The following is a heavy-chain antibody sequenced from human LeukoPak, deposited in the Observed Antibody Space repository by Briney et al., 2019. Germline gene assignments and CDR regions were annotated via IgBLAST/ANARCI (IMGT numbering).Heavy chain of an antibody. V-gene: IGHV3-15*07. CDR3: STLTSRGLSDS. CDR2: IKSKADGETI. J-gene: IGHJ4*02. CDR1: GFTFTNAW. Sequence: NAGGSLRLSCAASGFTFTNAWMNWVRQAPGKGLEWVGRIKSKADGETIDYAAPVKGRFTFSRDDSKNMLYLQMNSLKSEDTAVYYRSTLTSRGLSDSWGQGTLVTVSS. D-gene: IGHD1-20*01.